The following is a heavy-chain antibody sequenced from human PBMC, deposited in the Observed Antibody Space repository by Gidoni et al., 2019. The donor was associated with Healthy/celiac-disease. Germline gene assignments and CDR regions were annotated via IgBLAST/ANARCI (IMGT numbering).Heavy chain of an antibody. CDR1: GFTFSSYA. J-gene: IGHJ3*02. CDR3: AKVWEWPNAFDI. V-gene: IGHV3-23*01. D-gene: IGHD3-3*01. Sequence: EVQLLESGGGLVQHGGSLRLSCADSGFTFSSYAMSWVRQAPGKGLEWVSAISGSGGSTYYADSVKGRLTISRDNSKNTLYLQMNSLRAEDTAVYYCAKVWEWPNAFDIWGQGTMVTVSS. CDR2: ISGSGGST.